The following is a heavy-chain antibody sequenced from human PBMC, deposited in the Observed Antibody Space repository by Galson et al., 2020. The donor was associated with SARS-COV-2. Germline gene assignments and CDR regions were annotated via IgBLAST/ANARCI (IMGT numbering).Heavy chain of an antibody. CDR2: ISYDGSER. CDR1: GFTFSYYG. CDR3: AAGIVIVPSARYGMDV. J-gene: IGHJ6*02. Sequence: GESLKISCAASGFTFSYYGMHWVRQAPGKGLEWVAVISYDGSERHYADSVKGRFTISRDNSKKMLYLQMNSLRPEDTAVFYCAAGIVIVPSARYGMDVWGQGTTVTVSS. V-gene: IGHV3-30*03. D-gene: IGHD3-22*01.